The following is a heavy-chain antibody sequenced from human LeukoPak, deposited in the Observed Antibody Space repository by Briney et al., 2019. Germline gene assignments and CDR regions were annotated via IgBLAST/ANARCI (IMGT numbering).Heavy chain of an antibody. CDR3: AKAPVTSCRGAFCYPFDY. CDR2: MNSSDDGR. CDR1: GFSFSSYA. D-gene: IGHD2-15*01. V-gene: IGHV3-23*01. J-gene: IGHJ4*02. Sequence: GSLRLSCATSGFSFSSYAMSWVRQAPGKGLELVSAMNSSDDGRYYAASVRGRFTISRDTSRSTLYLQTNSLRAEDAAVYYCAKAPVTSCRGAFCYPFDYWGQGTLVTVSS.